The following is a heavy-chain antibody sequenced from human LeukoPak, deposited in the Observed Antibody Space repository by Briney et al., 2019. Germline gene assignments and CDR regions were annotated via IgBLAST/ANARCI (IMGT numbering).Heavy chain of an antibody. CDR2: INPSGGST. J-gene: IGHJ4*02. CDR3: ARARLQGNYFDY. V-gene: IGHV1-46*01. D-gene: IGHD4-11*01. CDR1: GYTFTSYY. Sequence: ASVKVSCKASGYTFTSYYMHWVRQAPGQGLEWMGIINPSGGSTSYTQKFQGRVTMTRDTSTSTVYMELSSLRSEDTAVYYCARARLQGNYFDYWGQGTLVTVSS.